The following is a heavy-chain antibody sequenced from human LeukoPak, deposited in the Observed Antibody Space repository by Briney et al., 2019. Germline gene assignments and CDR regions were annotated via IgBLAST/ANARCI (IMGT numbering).Heavy chain of an antibody. V-gene: IGHV4-38-2*02. CDR2: IYHSGST. J-gene: IGHJ1*01. D-gene: IGHD3-22*01. CDR3: ARELTYYYDSSGYSLGYFQH. CDR1: GYSISSGYY. Sequence: PSETLSLTCAIPGYSISSGYYWGWIRQPPGKGMEWIGSIYHSGSTYYNPSLKSRVTISVDTSKNQFSLKLSSVTAADTAVYYCARELTYYYDSSGYSLGYFQHWGQGTLVTVSS.